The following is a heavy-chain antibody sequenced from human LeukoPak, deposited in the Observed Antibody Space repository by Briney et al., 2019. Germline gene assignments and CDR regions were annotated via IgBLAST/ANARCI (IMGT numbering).Heavy chain of an antibody. J-gene: IGHJ4*02. CDR2: ISGSGGSA. CDR1: GFTFSTYA. D-gene: IGHD3-22*01. V-gene: IGHV3-23*01. Sequence: GASLRLSCAASGFTFSTYAMNWVRQAPGKGLEWVSSISGSGGSAYYADSVKSRFTISRDNSKSTLYLQMNSLRAEDTAVYYCAKAIRGSSGYKALFDYWGQGALVTVSS. CDR3: AKAIRGSSGYKALFDY.